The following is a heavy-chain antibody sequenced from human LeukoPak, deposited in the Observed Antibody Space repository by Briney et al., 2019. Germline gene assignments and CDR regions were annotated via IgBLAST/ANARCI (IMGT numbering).Heavy chain of an antibody. V-gene: IGHV3-21*01. CDR1: GFTLSSYT. D-gene: IGHD3-10*01. Sequence: KSGGSLRLSCEVSGFTLSSYTMNWVRQAPGKGLEWVSSISSSSSYIYYADSVKGRFTISRDNARNSLYLQMNSLRAEDTAVYYCARDGSGYGDAFDIWGQGTMVTVSS. CDR2: ISSSSSYI. CDR3: ARDGSGYGDAFDI. J-gene: IGHJ3*02.